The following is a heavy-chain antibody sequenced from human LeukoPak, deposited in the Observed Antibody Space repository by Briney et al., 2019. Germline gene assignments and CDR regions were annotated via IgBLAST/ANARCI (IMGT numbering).Heavy chain of an antibody. CDR1: GFTFSSYA. D-gene: IGHD5-18*01. CDR3: AKDSDGHSYGFEDY. J-gene: IGHJ4*02. CDR2: ISGSGGST. Sequence: GGSLRLSCAASGFTFSSYAMSWVRQAPGKGLEWVSAISGSGGSTYYADSVKGRFTISRDNSKNTLYLQMNSLRAEDTAVYYCAKDSDGHSYGFEDYWGQGTLVTVSS. V-gene: IGHV3-23*01.